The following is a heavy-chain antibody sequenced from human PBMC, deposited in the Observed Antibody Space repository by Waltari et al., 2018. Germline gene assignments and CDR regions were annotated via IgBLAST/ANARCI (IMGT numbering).Heavy chain of an antibody. Sequence: QVQLVQSGAEVKKPGASVKVSCKASGYTLTGYYMHWVRQAPGQGLEWMGWINPNSGGTSDAQKFQGRVTMTRDTSISTAYMELSRLRSDDTAVYYCARGATRYSSSSEGYWGQGTLVTVSS. CDR3: ARGATRYSSSSEGY. D-gene: IGHD6-6*01. V-gene: IGHV1-2*02. CDR1: GYTLTGYY. CDR2: INPNSGGT. J-gene: IGHJ4*02.